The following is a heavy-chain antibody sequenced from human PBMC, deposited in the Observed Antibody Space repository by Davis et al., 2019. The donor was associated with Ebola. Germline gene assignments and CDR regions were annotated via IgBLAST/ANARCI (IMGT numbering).Heavy chain of an antibody. Sequence: GGSLRLSCADSVITFSSYAMTWVRQAPGKGLEWVAFIRYDGSNKYYADSVKGRFTISRDNSKNTLYLQMNSLRAEDTAVYYCANSYYYGMDVWGQGTTVTVSS. CDR2: IRYDGSNK. V-gene: IGHV3-30*02. CDR1: VITFSSYA. CDR3: ANSYYYGMDV. J-gene: IGHJ6*02.